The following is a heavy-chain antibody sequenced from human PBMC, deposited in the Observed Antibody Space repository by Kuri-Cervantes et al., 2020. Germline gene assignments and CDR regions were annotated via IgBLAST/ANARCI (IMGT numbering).Heavy chain of an antibody. CDR2: ISYDGSKK. J-gene: IGHJ4*02. V-gene: IGHV3-30*04. CDR3: SREPSLKTGSPLRY. CDR1: GFTFSSSA. Sequence: GESLKISCAASGFTFSSSAMHWVRQAPGKGLEWVAVISYDGSKKLYTDSVKGRFTISRDNAKSSLYLQMNSLRDEDTAVYYCSREPSLKTGSPLRYWGQGTQVTVSS. D-gene: IGHD3-9*01.